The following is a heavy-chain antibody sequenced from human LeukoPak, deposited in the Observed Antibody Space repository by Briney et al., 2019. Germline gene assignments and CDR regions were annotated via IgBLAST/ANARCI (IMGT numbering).Heavy chain of an antibody. CDR2: FYYNRIT. J-gene: IGHJ4*02. CDR1: GDSISSGGYY. CDR3: ARDYGSGSFLDY. Sequence: SQTLSLTCTVSGDSISSGGYYWSPIRKHPGKGLEWIGYFYYNRITYYNRSRKSRVTTSVDTSQNQFCLKLSSVTAADTAVCDCARDYGSGSFLDYWGQGTLVTVSS. V-gene: IGHV4-31*03. D-gene: IGHD3-10*01.